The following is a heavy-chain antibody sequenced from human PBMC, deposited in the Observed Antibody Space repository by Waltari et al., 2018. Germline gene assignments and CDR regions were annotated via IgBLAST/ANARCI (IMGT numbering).Heavy chain of an antibody. V-gene: IGHV3-48*01. CDR1: GFTFSSYS. CDR3: ARGGLYYYGSVGGFDY. J-gene: IGHJ4*02. D-gene: IGHD3-10*01. CDR2: ISSSSSTI. Sequence: EVQLVESGGGLVQPGGSLRLSCAASGFTFSSYSMNWVRQAPGKGLEWVSYISSSSSTIYYADSVKGRFTISRDNAKNSLYLQMNSLRAEDTAVYYCARGGLYYYGSVGGFDYWGQGTLVTVSS.